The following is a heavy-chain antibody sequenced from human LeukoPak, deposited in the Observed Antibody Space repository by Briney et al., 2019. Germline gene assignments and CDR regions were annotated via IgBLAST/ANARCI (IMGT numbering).Heavy chain of an antibody. J-gene: IGHJ5*02. CDR2: IYFLGNT. D-gene: IGHD1-26*01. CDR3: ATLVGPRENWFDP. Sequence: PSETLSLTCTVSGGAITNSSLYWGWIRQPPGKGLEWIGTIYFLGNTYYNPSLKSRVTISVDTSKNQFSLKLSPVTAADTAVYYCATLVGPRENWFDPWGQGTLVTVSS. CDR1: GGAITNSSLY. V-gene: IGHV4-39*07.